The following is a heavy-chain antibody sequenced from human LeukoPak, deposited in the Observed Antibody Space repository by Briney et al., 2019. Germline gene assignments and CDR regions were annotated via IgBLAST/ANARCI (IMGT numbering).Heavy chain of an antibody. CDR2: ISAYNGNT. J-gene: IGHJ1*01. CDR3: ARDGGDWNHFYFLH. V-gene: IGHV1-18*01. D-gene: IGHD2-21*02. Sequence: GASVKVSCKASGGTFISYAISWVRQAPGQGLEWMGWISAYNGNTNYAQKFQGRVTMTTDTSTSTAYMELRSLRSDDTAVYYCARDGGDWNHFYFLHWGQGTLVTVSS. CDR1: GGTFISYA.